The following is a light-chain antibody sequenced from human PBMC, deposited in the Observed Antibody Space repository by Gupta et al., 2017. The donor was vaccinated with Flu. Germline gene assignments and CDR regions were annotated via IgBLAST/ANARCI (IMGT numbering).Light chain of an antibody. J-gene: IGLJ1*01. CDR2: DVS. Sequence: QSALTQPRSVSGSPGQSVTIPCTGTSSDVGGYNYVSWYQQHPGKAPKLMIYDVSKRPSGVPDRFSGSKSGNTASLTISGLQAEDEADYYCCSYAGSDTPYVFGTGTKVTVL. CDR1: SSDVGGYNY. CDR3: CSYAGSDTPYV. V-gene: IGLV2-11*01.